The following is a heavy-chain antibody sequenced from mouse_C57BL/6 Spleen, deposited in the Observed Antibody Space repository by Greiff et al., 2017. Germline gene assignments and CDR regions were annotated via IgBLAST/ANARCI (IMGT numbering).Heavy chain of an antibody. J-gene: IGHJ4*01. CDR2: IYPGDGDT. Sequence: QVQLQQSGAELVKPGASVKISCKASGYAFSSYWMNWVKQRPGKGLEWIGQIYPGDGDTNYNGKFKGKATLTADKSSSTAYMQLSSLTSEDSAVYFCARSADSSGTGAMDYWGQGTSVTVSS. CDR3: ARSADSSGTGAMDY. V-gene: IGHV1-80*01. CDR1: GYAFSSYW. D-gene: IGHD3-2*02.